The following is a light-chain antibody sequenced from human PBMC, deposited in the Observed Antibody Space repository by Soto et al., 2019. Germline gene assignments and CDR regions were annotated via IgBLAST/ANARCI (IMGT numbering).Light chain of an antibody. CDR1: QSVSTL. Sequence: VRDKVTIIFRASQSVSTLLAWYQQKPGKAPKVLIYDASSWAGGVPSRFFGSGSERKFTMSAVSLLPYNLSTYLCDQSIGCWTLARGTRLEI. CDR3: DQSIGCWT. J-gene: IGKJ4*02. V-gene: IGKV1-5*02. CDR2: DAS.